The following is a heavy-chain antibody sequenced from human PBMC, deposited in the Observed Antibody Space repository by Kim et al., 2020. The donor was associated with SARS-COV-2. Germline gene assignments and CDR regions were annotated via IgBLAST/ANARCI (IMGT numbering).Heavy chain of an antibody. D-gene: IGHD3-16*02. CDR2: ISSSGSTI. CDR1: GFTFSSYE. J-gene: IGHJ3*02. CDR3: AKGGGFVAFDI. Sequence: GGSLRLSCAASGFTFSSYEMNWVRQAPGKGLEWVSYISSSGSTIYYADSVKGRFTISRDNAKNSLYLQMNSLRAEDTAVYYCAKGGGFVAFDIWGQGTMVTVSS. V-gene: IGHV3-48*03.